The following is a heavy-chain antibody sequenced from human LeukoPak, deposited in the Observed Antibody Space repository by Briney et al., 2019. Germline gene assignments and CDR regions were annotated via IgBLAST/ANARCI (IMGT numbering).Heavy chain of an antibody. V-gene: IGHV1-2*02. CDR3: AREYYDILTGYHDY. CDR1: GYTFTSYD. CDR2: INPNSGGT. J-gene: IGHJ4*02. D-gene: IGHD3-9*01. Sequence: GASVTVSCKASGYTFTSYDINWVRQAPGQGLEWMGWINPNSGGTNYAQKFQGRVTMTRDTSISTAYMELSRLRSDDTAVYYCAREYYDILTGYHDYWGQGTLVTVSS.